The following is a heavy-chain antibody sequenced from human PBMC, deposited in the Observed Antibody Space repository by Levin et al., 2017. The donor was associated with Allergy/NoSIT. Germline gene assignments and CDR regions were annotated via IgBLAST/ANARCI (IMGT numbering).Heavy chain of an antibody. D-gene: IGHD3-10*02. Sequence: QTLSLTCTFSGFSLNTTNVGVGWIRQPPGKALEWLGSIYWDDDKRYSSSLMSRLTFRKDTSENQVALIMTNMDHVDTATYYCAHLMVGGYFGHWGQGTLVTVSS. CDR2: IYWDDDK. J-gene: IGHJ4*02. CDR1: GFSLNTTNVG. V-gene: IGHV2-5*02. CDR3: AHLMVGGYFGH.